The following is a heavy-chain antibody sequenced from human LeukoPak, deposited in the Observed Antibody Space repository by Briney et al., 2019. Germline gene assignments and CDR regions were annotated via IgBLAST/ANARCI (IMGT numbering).Heavy chain of an antibody. CDR3: TREEDTALVNDWFDP. CDR2: INPNTGGT. CDR1: GYSFTGSY. D-gene: IGHD5-18*01. J-gene: IGHJ5*02. Sequence: ASVKVSCKVSGYSFTGSYMHWVRQAPGQGLEWMGRINPNTGGTLYAQSFQGRVTMTRDTSIITVYMELTRLTSDDTAVYYCTREEDTALVNDWFDPCGQGTLVTVSS. V-gene: IGHV1-2*06.